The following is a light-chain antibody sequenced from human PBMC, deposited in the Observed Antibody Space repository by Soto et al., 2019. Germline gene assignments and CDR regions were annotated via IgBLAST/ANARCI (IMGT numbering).Light chain of an antibody. Sequence: EIVLTQSPGTLSLSPGERATLSCRASQMVSNNYLAWYQQKPGQAPRLLIYGASNRATGIPDRFSGSGSGTDFTLTISRLEPEDFAVYYCQQYGSSGTFGQGTKVEIK. J-gene: IGKJ1*01. CDR3: QQYGSSGT. V-gene: IGKV3-20*01. CDR2: GAS. CDR1: QMVSNNY.